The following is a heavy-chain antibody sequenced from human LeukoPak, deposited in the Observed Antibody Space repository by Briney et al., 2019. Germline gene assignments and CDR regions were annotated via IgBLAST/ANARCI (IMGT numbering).Heavy chain of an antibody. Sequence: PSETLSLTCAVYGGSFSGYYWSWIRQPPGKGLEWIGEINHSGSTNYNPSLKSRVTISVDTSKNQFSLKLSSVTAADTAVYYCARKRGYYIPHDYWAREPWSPSPQ. CDR3: ARKRGYYIPHDY. D-gene: IGHD3-3*01. J-gene: IGHJ4*02. V-gene: IGHV4-34*01. CDR1: GGSFSGYY. CDR2: INHSGST.